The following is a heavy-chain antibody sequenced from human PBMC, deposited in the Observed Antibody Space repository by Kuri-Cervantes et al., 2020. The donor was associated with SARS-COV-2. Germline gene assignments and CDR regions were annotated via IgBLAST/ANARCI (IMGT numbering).Heavy chain of an antibody. CDR1: GDSITSSSYY. CDR3: VTSLPRSGWDGEDAFDI. CDR2: IYNSGST. D-gene: IGHD6-19*01. Sequence: SETLSLTCTVSGDSITSSSYYWGWIRQPPGKGLAWIGNIYNSGSTYYNPSLKSRVTISVDTSKKQFSLKLSSVTAADTAMYYCVTSLPRSGWDGEDAFDIWGQGTMVTVSS. V-gene: IGHV4-39*01. J-gene: IGHJ3*02.